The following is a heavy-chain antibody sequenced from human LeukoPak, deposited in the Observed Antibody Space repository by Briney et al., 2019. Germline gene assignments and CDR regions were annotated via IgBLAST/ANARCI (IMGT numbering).Heavy chain of an antibody. CDR3: ARIPDAGSRFDY. Sequence: ASVKVSCKASGGTFSSYAISWVRQAPGQGLEWMGGIIPIFGTANYAQKFQGRVTITADESTSTAYMELSSLRSDDTAVYYCARIPDAGSRFDYWGQGTLVTVSS. J-gene: IGHJ4*02. CDR2: IIPIFGTA. V-gene: IGHV1-69*01. CDR1: GGTFSSYA.